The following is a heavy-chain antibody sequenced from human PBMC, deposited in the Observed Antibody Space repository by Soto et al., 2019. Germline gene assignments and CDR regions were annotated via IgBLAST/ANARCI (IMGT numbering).Heavy chain of an antibody. J-gene: IGHJ6*03. CDR2: FDPEDGET. V-gene: IGHV1-24*01. Sequence: ASVKVSCKVSGYTLTELSMHWVRQAPGKGLEWMGGFDPEDGETIYAQKFQGRVTMTEDTSTDTAYMELSSLRSEDTAVYYCATRGLLVSIVVVPAAMRNYYYYYMDVWGKGTTVTVSS. D-gene: IGHD2-2*01. CDR1: GYTLTELS. CDR3: ATRGLLVSIVVVPAAMRNYYYYYMDV.